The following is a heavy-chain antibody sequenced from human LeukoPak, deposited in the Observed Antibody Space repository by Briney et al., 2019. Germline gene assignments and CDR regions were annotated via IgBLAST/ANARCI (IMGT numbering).Heavy chain of an antibody. J-gene: IGHJ5*02. V-gene: IGHV3-23*01. D-gene: IGHD2-2*01. Sequence: GGSLRLSCAASGFTFSSYAMSWVRQAPGKGLEWVSAISGSGGSTYYADSVKGRFTISRDNSKNTLYLQMNSLRSEDTAVYYCATNPRYCSSTSCYFPWGQGTLVTVSS. CDR1: GFTFSSYA. CDR2: ISGSGGST. CDR3: ATNPRYCSSTSCYFP.